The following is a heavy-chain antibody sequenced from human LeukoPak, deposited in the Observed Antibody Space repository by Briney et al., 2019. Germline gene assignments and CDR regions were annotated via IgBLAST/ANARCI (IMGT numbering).Heavy chain of an antibody. V-gene: IGHV3-23*01. CDR1: GFTFSNSG. CDR3: AKDRWLQGYFDY. J-gene: IGHJ4*02. CDR2: INNGDGTT. Sequence: GGSLRLSCAASGFTFSNSGMSWVRQAPGKGLEWVSAINNGDGTTYYAGSVKGRCTISRDNSKKTVYLQMNSLRTEDTAVYYCAKDRWLQGYFDYWGQGTLVTVSS. D-gene: IGHD5-24*01.